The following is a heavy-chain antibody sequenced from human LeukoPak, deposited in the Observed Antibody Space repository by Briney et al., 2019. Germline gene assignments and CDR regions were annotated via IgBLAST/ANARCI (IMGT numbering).Heavy chain of an antibody. CDR2: IYYSGST. Sequence: SETLSLTCTVSGDSISSYYWSWIRQPPGKGLEWIGYIYYSGSTNYNPSLKSRVTISVDSSRTHFSLKLSSVTAADTAVYYCARGYGDYYFDYWGQGTLVTVSS. V-gene: IGHV4-59*01. CDR3: ARGYGDYYFDY. CDR1: GDSISSYY. D-gene: IGHD4-17*01. J-gene: IGHJ4*02.